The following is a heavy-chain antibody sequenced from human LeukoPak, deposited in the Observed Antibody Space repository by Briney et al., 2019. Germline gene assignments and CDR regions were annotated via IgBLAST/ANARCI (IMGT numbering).Heavy chain of an antibody. CDR1: GFTFSSYA. CDR2: ISYDGSNK. V-gene: IGHV3-30-3*01. J-gene: IGHJ4*02. Sequence: GGSLKLPCAASGFTFSSYAMHWVRQAPGKGLEGVAVISYDGSNKYYADSVKGRFTISRDNSKNTLYLQMNSLRAEDTAVYYCARDLDDYVWGSYRSGNIDYWGQGTLVTVSS. D-gene: IGHD3-16*02. CDR3: ARDLDDYVWGSYRSGNIDY.